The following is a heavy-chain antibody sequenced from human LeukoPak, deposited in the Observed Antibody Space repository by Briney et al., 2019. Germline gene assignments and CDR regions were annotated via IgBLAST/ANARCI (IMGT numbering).Heavy chain of an antibody. CDR3: ARGPPIKYDILTGYYNFDS. V-gene: IGHV4-34*01. Sequence: PSETLSLTCAVYGGSFSGYYWTWIRQPPGKGLEWIGEFNHSGSTKYNPSLKSRVTISADTSENQFSLKLSSVTAADTAVYYCARGPPIKYDILTGYYNFDSWGRGTLVTVSS. CDR1: GGSFSGYY. D-gene: IGHD3-9*01. J-gene: IGHJ4*02. CDR2: FNHSGST.